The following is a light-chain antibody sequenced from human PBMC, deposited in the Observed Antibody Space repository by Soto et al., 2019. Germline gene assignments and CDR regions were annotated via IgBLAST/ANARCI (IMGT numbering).Light chain of an antibody. CDR3: QKYNIAPFT. V-gene: IGKV1-27*01. J-gene: IGKJ3*01. CDR2: GAS. Sequence: DIQMTQSPSSLSASVGDRVTITCRASQGISNSLAWFQQKPGKVPKLLIYGASTLQSGAPARFSGSGSGTEFTLTINSLQPEDVATYYCQKYNIAPFTFGPGTKVDI. CDR1: QGISNS.